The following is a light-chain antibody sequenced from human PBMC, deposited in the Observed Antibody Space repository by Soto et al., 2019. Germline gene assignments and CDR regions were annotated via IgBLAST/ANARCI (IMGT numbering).Light chain of an antibody. CDR1: QSVSSN. Sequence: EIVMTQSPATLSVSPGERATLSCRASQSVSSNLAWYQQKPGQAPRLLIYGASTRATGIPDRFSGSGSGTEFTLTISSLKSEDFAVYYCQQYNNWPPWTFGQGTKVEIK. J-gene: IGKJ1*01. CDR3: QQYNNWPPWT. CDR2: GAS. V-gene: IGKV3-15*01.